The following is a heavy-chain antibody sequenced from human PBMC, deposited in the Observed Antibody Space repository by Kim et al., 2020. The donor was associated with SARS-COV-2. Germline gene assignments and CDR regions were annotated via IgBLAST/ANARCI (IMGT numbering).Heavy chain of an antibody. CDR2: VYPGDSNT. CDR1: GYTFTKYW. CDR3: TRQGESYGRNYYSDF. V-gene: IGHV5-51*01. Sequence: GESLKISCQGSGYTFTKYWIGWVRQVPGIGLEWLAIVYPGDSNTRYSPSFKGRVAISADKSLTTAYLQWGSLRTSDTGIYYCTRQGESYGRNYYSDFWGQGTLVTVSS. J-gene: IGHJ4*02. D-gene: IGHD3-10*01.